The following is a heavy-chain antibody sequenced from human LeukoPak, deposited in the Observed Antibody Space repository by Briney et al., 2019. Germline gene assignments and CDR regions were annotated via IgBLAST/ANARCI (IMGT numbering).Heavy chain of an antibody. CDR2: ISASGGST. V-gene: IGHV3-23*01. CDR1: GFTFSSSA. CDR3: AKDKASGYDILTGSFDY. D-gene: IGHD3-9*01. Sequence: GGSLRLSCAASGFTFSSSAMSWVRQVPGKGLEWVSGISASGGSTYYADSVRGRFTISRDNAKNSLYLQMNSLRAEDTALYYCAKDKASGYDILTGSFDYWGQGTLVTVSS. J-gene: IGHJ4*02.